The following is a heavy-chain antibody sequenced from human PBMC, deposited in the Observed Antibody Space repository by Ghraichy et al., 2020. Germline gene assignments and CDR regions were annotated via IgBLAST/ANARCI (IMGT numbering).Heavy chain of an antibody. D-gene: IGHD5-18*01. CDR2: IKQDGSEK. Sequence: GESLNISCAASGFTFNTYYMTWVRQAPGKGLEWVANIKQDGSEKYYVDSVKGRFTISRDNAKDSVYLQMNSLRAEDTAVYYCGRGGYIYSSNPIDYWGQGSQVIVSS. J-gene: IGHJ4*02. CDR3: GRGGYIYSSNPIDY. CDR1: GFTFNTYY. V-gene: IGHV3-7*04.